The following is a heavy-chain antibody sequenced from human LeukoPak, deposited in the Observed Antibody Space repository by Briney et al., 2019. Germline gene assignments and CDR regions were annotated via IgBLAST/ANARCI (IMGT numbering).Heavy chain of an antibody. CDR1: GGSISRGLYY. CDR3: ARDGAGIKP. D-gene: IGHD6-13*01. J-gene: IGHJ5*02. CDR2: KYTTGAT. V-gene: IGHV4-61*02. Sequence: PSQTLSLTCTVSGGSISRGLYYWTWIRQPAGTGLEWIGRKYTTGATNYNPSLKSRVTISIDTSRNQFSLMLRSVTAADTAVYYCARDGAGIKPWGQGTLVTISS.